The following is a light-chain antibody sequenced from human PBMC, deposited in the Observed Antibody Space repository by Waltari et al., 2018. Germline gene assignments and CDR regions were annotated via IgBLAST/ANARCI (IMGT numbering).Light chain of an antibody. J-gene: IGKJ4*01. Sequence: DIVMTQAPDALAVSLGERATINCKSSQSVLYNDNNQNNLAWYQQKPGQPPKLLIYWASTRESGVPDRFSGSGSGTDFTLTISSLQAEDVAVYYCQQYYTPPLTFGGGTKVEIK. CDR2: WAS. CDR3: QQYYTPPLT. CDR1: QSVLYNDNNQNN. V-gene: IGKV4-1*01.